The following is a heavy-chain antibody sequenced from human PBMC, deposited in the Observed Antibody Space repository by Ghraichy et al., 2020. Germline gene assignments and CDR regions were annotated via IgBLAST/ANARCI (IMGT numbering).Heavy chain of an antibody. J-gene: IGHJ4*02. CDR1: GFTFSSYS. CDR3: ARDFYYYDSSGLITLNFDY. CDR2: ISSSSSTI. Sequence: LSLTCAASGFTFSSYSMNWVRQAPGKGLEWVSYISSSSSTIYYADSVKGRFTISRDNAKNSLYLQMNSLRDEDTAVYYCARDFYYYDSSGLITLNFDYWGQGTLVTVSS. V-gene: IGHV3-48*02. D-gene: IGHD3-22*01.